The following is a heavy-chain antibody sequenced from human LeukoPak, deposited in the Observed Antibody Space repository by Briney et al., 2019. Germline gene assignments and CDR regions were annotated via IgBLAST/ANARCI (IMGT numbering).Heavy chain of an antibody. V-gene: IGHV3-11*01. D-gene: IGHD2-2*01. J-gene: IGHJ4*02. CDR1: GFTFSDYY. CDR3: ARDSGEVAPAAEIDY. CDR2: ISSSGSTI. Sequence: EGSLRLSCAASGFTFSDYYMSWIRQAPGKGLEWVSYISSSGSTIYYADSVKGRFTISRDNAKNSLYLQMNSLRAEDTAVYYCARDSGEVAPAAEIDYWGQGTLVTVSS.